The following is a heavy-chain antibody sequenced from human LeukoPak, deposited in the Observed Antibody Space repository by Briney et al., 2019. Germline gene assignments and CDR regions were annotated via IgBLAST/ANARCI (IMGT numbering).Heavy chain of an antibody. CDR2: TKQDGSEK. J-gene: IGHJ6*03. V-gene: IGHV3-7*01. D-gene: IGHD1-26*01. Sequence: GGSLRLSCAASGFTFSSYNMNWVRQAPGKGLEWVANTKQDGSEKYYVDSVKGRFTISRDNAENSLYLQMDSLRVEDTAVYYCARDPYSGNYGAYYYYYMDVWGKGTTVTISS. CDR1: GFTFSSYN. CDR3: ARDPYSGNYGAYYYYYMDV.